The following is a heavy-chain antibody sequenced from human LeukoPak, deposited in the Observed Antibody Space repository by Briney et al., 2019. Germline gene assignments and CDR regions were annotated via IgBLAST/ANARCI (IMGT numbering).Heavy chain of an antibody. Sequence: SSETLSLTCTVSGGSISSYYWSWIRQPPGKGLEWIGYIYYSGSTNYNPSLKSRVTISVDTSKNQFSLKLSSVTAADTAVYYCARGREQLASFDYWGQGNLVTVSS. V-gene: IGHV4-59*01. D-gene: IGHD6-6*01. CDR3: ARGREQLASFDY. J-gene: IGHJ4*02. CDR1: GGSISSYY. CDR2: IYYSGST.